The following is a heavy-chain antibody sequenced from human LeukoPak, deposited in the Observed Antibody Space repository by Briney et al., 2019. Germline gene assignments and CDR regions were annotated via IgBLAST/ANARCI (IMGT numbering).Heavy chain of an antibody. CDR2: IKQVGSEK. CDR3: AREAMVRGVIITLPGLDY. J-gene: IGHJ4*02. CDR1: GFTFSSYW. Sequence: GGSLRLACAASGFTFSSYWMSWVRQAPGKGRGWVANIKQVGSEKYYVDSVKGRFTISRDNAKNSLYLQMNSLRAEDTAVYYCAREAMVRGVIITLPGLDYWGQGTLVTVSS. V-gene: IGHV3-7*01. D-gene: IGHD3-10*01.